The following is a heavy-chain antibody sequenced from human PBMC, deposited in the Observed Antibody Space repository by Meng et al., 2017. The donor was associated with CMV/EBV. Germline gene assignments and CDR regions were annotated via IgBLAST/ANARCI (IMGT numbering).Heavy chain of an antibody. CDR1: GGSFSGYY. V-gene: IGHV4-34*02. CDR3: ARGRGSWYFVDY. Sequence: QVQLRRWGAGPLKPSETLSLTCAVYGGSFSGYYWSWIRQPPGKGLEWIGEINHSGSTNYNPSLKSRVTISVDTSKNQFSLKLSSVTAADTAVYYCARGRGSWYFVDYWGQGTLVTVSS. CDR2: INHSGST. D-gene: IGHD6-13*01. J-gene: IGHJ4*02.